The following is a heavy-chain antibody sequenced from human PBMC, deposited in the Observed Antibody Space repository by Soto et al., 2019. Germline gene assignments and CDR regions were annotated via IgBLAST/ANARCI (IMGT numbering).Heavy chain of an antibody. Sequence: TVSGGSTSSDNYWSWIRQPPGKGLEWIGHIYYSGNTDYNPSLKSRLAISIDTSKNQFSLTLSSVTAADTAVYFCAREGGESSDGLYYFDSWGQGALVTVAS. D-gene: IGHD3-16*01. V-gene: IGHV4-30-4*01. CDR3: AREGGESSDGLYYFDS. CDR2: IYYSGNT. CDR1: GGSTSSDNY. J-gene: IGHJ4*02.